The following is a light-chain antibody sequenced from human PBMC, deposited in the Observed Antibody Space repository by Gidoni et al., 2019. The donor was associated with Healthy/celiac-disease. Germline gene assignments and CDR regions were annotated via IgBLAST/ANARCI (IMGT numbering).Light chain of an antibody. Sequence: DIQLTQSPSFLSASVGDRVTITCRSSQGISSYLAWYQQKPGKAPKLLIYAASTLQSGVPSRFSGRGSGTEFTLTISSLQPEDFATYYCLQLNSYPPPITFGQGTRLEIK. CDR2: AAS. J-gene: IGKJ5*01. CDR3: LQLNSYPPPIT. V-gene: IGKV1-9*01. CDR1: QGISSY.